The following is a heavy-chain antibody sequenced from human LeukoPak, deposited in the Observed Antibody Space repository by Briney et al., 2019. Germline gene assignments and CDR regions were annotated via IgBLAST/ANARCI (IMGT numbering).Heavy chain of an antibody. D-gene: IGHD6-19*01. V-gene: IGHV4-34*01. CDR2: INHSGST. CDR3: ARQGGSSGWSSSGFDY. Sequence: SETLSLTCAVYGGSFSGYYWSWIRQPPGKGLEWIGEINHSGSTNYNPSLKSRVTISVDTSKNQLSLKLSSVTAADTAVYYCARQGGSSGWSSSGFDYWGQGTLVTVSS. J-gene: IGHJ4*02. CDR1: GGSFSGYY.